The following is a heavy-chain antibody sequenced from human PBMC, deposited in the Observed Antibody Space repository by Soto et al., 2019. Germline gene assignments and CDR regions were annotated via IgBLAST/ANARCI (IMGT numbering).Heavy chain of an antibody. CDR3: TTGMVRGVITDYFDY. V-gene: IGHV3-15*01. CDR1: GFTFSNAS. J-gene: IGHJ4*02. CDR2: IKSKTDGGTT. D-gene: IGHD3-10*01. Sequence: EVQLVESGGGLVKPGGSLRLSCAASGFTFSNASMSWVRQAPGKGLEWVGRIKSKTDGGTTDYAAPVKGRFTISRDDSKNTLYLQMNSLKTEDTAVYYCTTGMVRGVITDYFDYWGQGTLVTVSS.